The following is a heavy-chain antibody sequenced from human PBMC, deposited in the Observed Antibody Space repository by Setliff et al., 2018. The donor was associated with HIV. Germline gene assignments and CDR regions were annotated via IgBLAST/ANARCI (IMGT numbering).Heavy chain of an antibody. CDR1: GGSISSNW. J-gene: IGHJ4*02. Sequence: MLSEPLSLTCAVSGGSISSNWWSWVRQSPGKGLEWIGEIYHSGSTHYNPSLQSRVTISVDKSKSQFSLKLNSVTAADTAVYYCGGNGYYSIDYWGQGTLVTVSS. V-gene: IGHV4-4*02. CDR2: IYHSGST. D-gene: IGHD3-22*01. CDR3: GGNGYYSIDY.